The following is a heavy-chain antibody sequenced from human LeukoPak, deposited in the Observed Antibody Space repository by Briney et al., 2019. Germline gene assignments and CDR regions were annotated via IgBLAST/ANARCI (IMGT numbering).Heavy chain of an antibody. V-gene: IGHV1-69*05. J-gene: IGHJ4*02. CDR1: GGTFSSHA. CDR2: IIPIFGTA. Sequence: SVKVSCKASGGTFSSHAISWVRQAPGQGLEWMGGIIPIFGTANYAQKFQGRVTITTDESTSTAYMELSSLRSEDTAVYYCARSPCSSTSCYYYFDYWGQGTLVTVSS. D-gene: IGHD2-2*01. CDR3: ARSPCSSTSCYYYFDY.